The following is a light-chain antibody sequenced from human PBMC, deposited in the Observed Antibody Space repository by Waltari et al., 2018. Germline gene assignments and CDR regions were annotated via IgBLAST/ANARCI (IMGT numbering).Light chain of an antibody. CDR2: DAA. Sequence: ENVLTQSPATLSLSPGEAATLSCRASQNVGNSLAWYQHKPGQAPGLLIYDAANRASGIPARFSGSGSGTDFTLTISSLQPEDFVTYYCQQSYSTPRTFGQGTRLEIK. J-gene: IGKJ2*01. CDR3: QQSYSTPRT. V-gene: IGKV3-11*01. CDR1: QNVGNS.